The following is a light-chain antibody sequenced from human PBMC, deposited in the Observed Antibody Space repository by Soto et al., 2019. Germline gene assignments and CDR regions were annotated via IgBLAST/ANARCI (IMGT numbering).Light chain of an antibody. CDR2: GAS. CDR3: QQYNNWPWT. CDR1: QSVRSN. J-gene: IGKJ1*01. V-gene: IGKV3-15*01. Sequence: EIVMTQSPATLSASPGERATLSSRASQSVRSNLAWYQQKPGQAPRLLIYGASTRATGIPARFSGSGSGTEFTLTISSLQSEDFAVYYCQQYNNWPWTFGQGTKVDIK.